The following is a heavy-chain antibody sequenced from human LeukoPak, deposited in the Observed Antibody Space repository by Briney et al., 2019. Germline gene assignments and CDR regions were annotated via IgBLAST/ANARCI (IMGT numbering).Heavy chain of an antibody. Sequence: GSLRLSCAASGFTFSSYEMNWVRQAPGKGLEWVSYISSSGSTIYYADSVKGRFTISRDNAKNSLYLQMNSLRAEDTAVYYCARDPSGSYFDYWGQGTLVTVSS. CDR3: ARDPSGSYFDY. CDR1: GFTFSSYE. J-gene: IGHJ4*02. V-gene: IGHV3-48*03. D-gene: IGHD1-26*01. CDR2: ISSSGSTI.